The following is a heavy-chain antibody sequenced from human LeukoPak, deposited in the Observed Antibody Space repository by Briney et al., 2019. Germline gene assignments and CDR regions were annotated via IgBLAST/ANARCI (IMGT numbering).Heavy chain of an antibody. Sequence: GGSLRLSCTASGFPFNSYWMHWVRQAPGTGLVWVSRINTDESTTTYADSVEGRFTISRDNAKNTLYLRMTSLRAEDTAVYYCAGALTMVRGGMDVWGQGTTVTVSS. V-gene: IGHV3-74*01. CDR3: AGALTMVRGGMDV. CDR2: INTDESTT. D-gene: IGHD3-10*01. J-gene: IGHJ6*02. CDR1: GFPFNSYW.